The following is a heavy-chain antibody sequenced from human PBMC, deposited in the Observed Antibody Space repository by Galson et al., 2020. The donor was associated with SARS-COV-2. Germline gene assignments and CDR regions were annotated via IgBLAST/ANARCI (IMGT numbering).Heavy chain of an antibody. Sequence: ASVKVSCKASGYTFTTYDINWVRQATGQGLEWMGWMNPNSGNAGYAQKFQGRVTMTRDTSISTAHMELSSLRSDDTAVYYCARTGVTGNVFYYHMDVWGKGTTVTVSS. CDR2: MNPNSGNA. CDR1: GYTFTTYD. D-gene: IGHD1-20*01. CDR3: ARTGVTGNVFYYHMDV. J-gene: IGHJ6*03. V-gene: IGHV1-8*01.